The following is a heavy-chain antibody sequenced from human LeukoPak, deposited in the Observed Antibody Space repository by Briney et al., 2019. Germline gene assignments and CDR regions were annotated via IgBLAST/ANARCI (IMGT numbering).Heavy chain of an antibody. V-gene: IGHV3-23*01. J-gene: IGHJ3*02. CDR2: ISGSGGST. D-gene: IGHD6-19*01. CDR1: GFTFSSYA. Sequence: GGSLRLSCAASGFTFSSYAMSWVRQAPGKGLEWVSAISGSGGSTYYADSVKGRFTISRVNSKNTLYLQMNSLRAEDTAVYYCAKSQWLDSDAFDIWGQGTMVTVSS. CDR3: AKSQWLDSDAFDI.